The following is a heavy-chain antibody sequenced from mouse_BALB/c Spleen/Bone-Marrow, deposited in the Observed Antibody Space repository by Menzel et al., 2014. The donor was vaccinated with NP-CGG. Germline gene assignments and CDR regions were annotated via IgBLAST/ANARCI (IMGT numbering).Heavy chain of an antibody. J-gene: IGHJ4*01. Sequence: EVKVEESGGGLVKPGGSLKLSCAASGFAFSSYDMSWVRQTPEKRLEWVGYISSGGGSTYYPDTVKGRFTISRDNAKTALYLQMSSLKSEDTAMYYCARPLYYYGSSPFYAMDYWGQGTSVTVSS. CDR1: GFAFSSYD. D-gene: IGHD1-1*01. CDR2: ISSGGGST. V-gene: IGHV5-12-1*01. CDR3: ARPLYYYGSSPFYAMDY.